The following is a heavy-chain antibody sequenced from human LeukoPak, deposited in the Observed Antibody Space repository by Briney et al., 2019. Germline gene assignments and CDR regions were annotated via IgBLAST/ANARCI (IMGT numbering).Heavy chain of an antibody. Sequence: SETLSLTCTVSGGSISSGGYYWSWLRQRPGKGLEWIGYIYYSGTSYYNPSLKSRVTISVDTSNNQFSLKLNSATAADTAVYFCAGELGAKGFDYWGQGTQVTVSS. J-gene: IGHJ4*02. D-gene: IGHD1-26*01. CDR2: IYYSGTS. CDR3: AGELGAKGFDY. CDR1: GGSISSGGYY. V-gene: IGHV4-31*03.